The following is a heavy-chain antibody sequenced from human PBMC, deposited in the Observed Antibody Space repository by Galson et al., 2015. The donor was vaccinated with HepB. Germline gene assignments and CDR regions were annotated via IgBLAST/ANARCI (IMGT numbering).Heavy chain of an antibody. J-gene: IGHJ1*01. D-gene: IGHD3-3*01. CDR3: ARVGVVMNAESFQY. CDR2: IYSGGNT. CDR1: GFTVSRNY. V-gene: IGHV3-53*04. Sequence: SLRLSCAASGFTVSRNYMSWVRQAPGKGLEWVSVIYSGGNTYYADSVKGRFTISRHDSKNTLYLQMNSLRAEDTAVYYCARVGVVMNAESFQYWGQGTLVTVSS.